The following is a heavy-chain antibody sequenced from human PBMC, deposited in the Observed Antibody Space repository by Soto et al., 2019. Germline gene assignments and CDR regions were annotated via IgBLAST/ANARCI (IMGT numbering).Heavy chain of an antibody. CDR1: EFSFDDFV. J-gene: IGHJ4*02. V-gene: IGHV3-9*01. D-gene: IGHD2-21*02. CDR3: AKGVATAVPALDY. Sequence: GGSLRLSCVASEFSFDDFVMNWVRQRPGKGLEWVSSVSWNSGAKLYADSVKGRFAISRDSAKKSVYLQMNSLRPDDTAFYYCAKGVATAVPALDYWGQGTLVTVSS. CDR2: VSWNSGAK.